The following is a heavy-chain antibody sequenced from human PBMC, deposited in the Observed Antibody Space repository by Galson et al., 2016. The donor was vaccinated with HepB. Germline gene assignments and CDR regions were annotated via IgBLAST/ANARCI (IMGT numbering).Heavy chain of an antibody. D-gene: IGHD3-10*01. CDR2: INQDGREK. Sequence: SLRLSCAGSGFTFSSYYMNWVRQAPGKGLEWVANINQDGREKNYVDSVKGRFTISRDNAKNSLYLQMNSLRTEETAVYYCARAGAKTPSRHYLDYWGRGTLATVSS. CDR1: GFTFSSYY. V-gene: IGHV3-7*03. J-gene: IGHJ4*02. CDR3: ARAGAKTPSRHYLDY.